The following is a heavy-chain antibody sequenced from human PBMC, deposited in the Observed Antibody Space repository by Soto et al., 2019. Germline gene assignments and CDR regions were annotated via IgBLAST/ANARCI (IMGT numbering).Heavy chain of an antibody. CDR3: AKDQSVATIKGNGMDV. CDR1: GFTFSSYG. D-gene: IGHD5-12*01. J-gene: IGHJ6*02. V-gene: IGHV3-30*18. CDR2: ISYDGSNK. Sequence: QVQLVESGGGVVQPGRSLGLSCAASGFTFSSYGMHWVRQAPGKGLEWVAVISYDGSNKYYADSVKGRFTISRDNSKNTLYLQMNRLRAEDTAVYYCAKDQSVATIKGNGMDVWGQGTTVTVSS.